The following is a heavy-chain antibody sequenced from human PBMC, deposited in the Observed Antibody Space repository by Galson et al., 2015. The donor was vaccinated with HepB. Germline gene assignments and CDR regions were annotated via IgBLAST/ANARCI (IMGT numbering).Heavy chain of an antibody. J-gene: IGHJ6*02. V-gene: IGHV1-69*04. CDR2: IIPILGIA. CDR1: GGTFSSYA. Sequence: SVKVSCKASGGTFSSYAISWVRQAPGQGLEWMGRIIPILGIANYAQKFQGRVTITADKSTSTAYMELSSLRSEDTAVYYCARDHGIAARRSYGMDVWGQGTTVTVSS. D-gene: IGHD6-6*01. CDR3: ARDHGIAARRSYGMDV.